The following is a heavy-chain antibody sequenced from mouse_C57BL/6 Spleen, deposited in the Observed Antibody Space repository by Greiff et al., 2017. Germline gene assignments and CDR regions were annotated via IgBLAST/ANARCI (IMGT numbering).Heavy chain of an antibody. D-gene: IGHD1-1*01. CDR3: TSLITTVVADFAY. CDR2: IDPENGDT. J-gene: IGHJ2*01. CDR1: GFNIKDDY. Sequence: VQLKESGAELVRPGASVKLSCTASGFNIKDDYMHWVKQRPEQGLEWIGWIDPENGDTEYASKFQGKATITADTSSNTAYLQLSSLTSEDTAVYYCTSLITTVVADFAYWGQGTTLTVSS. V-gene: IGHV14-4*01.